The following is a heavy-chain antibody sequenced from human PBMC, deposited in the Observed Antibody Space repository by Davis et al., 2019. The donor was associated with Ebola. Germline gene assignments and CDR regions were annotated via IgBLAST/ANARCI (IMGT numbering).Heavy chain of an antibody. Sequence: SVKVSCKASGYSFISYGITWVRQAPGQGLEWMGEIIPIFGTANYAQKFQGRVTITADESTSTAYMELSSLRSEDTAVYYCARGPTDPSGGWGQGTLVTVSS. D-gene: IGHD3-16*01. J-gene: IGHJ4*02. V-gene: IGHV1-69*13. CDR1: GYSFISYG. CDR2: IIPIFGTA. CDR3: ARGPTDPSGG.